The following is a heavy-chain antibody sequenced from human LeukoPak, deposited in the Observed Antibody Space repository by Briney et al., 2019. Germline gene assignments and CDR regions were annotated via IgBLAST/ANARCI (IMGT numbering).Heavy chain of an antibody. J-gene: IGHJ4*02. CDR1: GGSISSHY. D-gene: IGHD6-13*01. Sequence: SETLSLTCTVSGGSISSHYWGWIRQPPGKGLEWIGSIYYSGSTYYNPSLKSRVTMSVDTSKNQFSLKLSSVTAADTAVYYCARHAGGISATGTRPFDYWGQGTLVTVSS. CDR2: IYYSGST. CDR3: ARHAGGISATGTRPFDY. V-gene: IGHV4-39*01.